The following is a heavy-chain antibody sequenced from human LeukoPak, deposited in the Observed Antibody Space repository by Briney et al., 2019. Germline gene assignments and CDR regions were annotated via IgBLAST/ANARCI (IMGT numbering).Heavy chain of an antibody. CDR3: ATPGGFGELPLDY. V-gene: IGHV1-2*06. CDR2: INPNSGGT. J-gene: IGHJ4*02. Sequence: ASVKVSCKASGYTFTGYYMHWVRQAPGQGLEWMGRINPNSGGTNYAQKFQGRVTMTRDTSISTAYMELSRLRSDDTAVYYCATPGGFGELPLDYWGQGTLVTVSS. D-gene: IGHD3-10*01. CDR1: GYTFTGYY.